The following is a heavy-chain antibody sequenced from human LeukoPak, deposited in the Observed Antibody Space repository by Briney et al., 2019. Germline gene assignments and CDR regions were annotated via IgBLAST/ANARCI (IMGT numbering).Heavy chain of an antibody. Sequence: ASVKVSCKVSGYTLTESSMHWVRQAPGKGLEWMGGFDPEDGETIYAQKFQGRVTMTEDTSTDTAYMELSSLRSEDTAVYYCATVRLYCSSTSCYPVMDVWGKGTTVTVSS. CDR2: FDPEDGET. D-gene: IGHD2-2*01. CDR1: GYTLTESS. CDR3: ATVRLYCSSTSCYPVMDV. V-gene: IGHV1-24*01. J-gene: IGHJ6*03.